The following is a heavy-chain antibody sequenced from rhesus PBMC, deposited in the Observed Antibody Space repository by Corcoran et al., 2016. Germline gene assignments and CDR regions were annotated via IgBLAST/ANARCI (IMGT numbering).Heavy chain of an antibody. J-gene: IGHJ4*01. Sequence: EVNLVESGGGLVQPGGSLRLSSAASGSTFSTSSIRWVRQAPGKGLEWVARIKSKADGGTADYAASVKGRFTISRDDSKNTLYLQMNSLKTEDTAVYYCTTRLNWGQGVLVTVSS. CDR1: GSTFSTSS. CDR2: IKSKADGGTA. V-gene: IGHV3-30*01. CDR3: TTRLN.